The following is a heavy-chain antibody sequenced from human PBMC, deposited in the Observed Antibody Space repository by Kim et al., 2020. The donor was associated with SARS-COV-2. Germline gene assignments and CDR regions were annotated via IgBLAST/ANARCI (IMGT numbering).Heavy chain of an antibody. V-gene: IGHV3-74*01. Sequence: GGSLRLSCAASGFTFSEYWMHWVRQAPGKGLVWVSRIISDGSSASYEDSVRGRVTSSRDNDKNKLYLQMNSLRSEDTAVYYCARDARYSIDSWGQGTLVTVSS. CDR1: GFTFSEYW. D-gene: IGHD1-1*01. CDR3: ARDARYSIDS. CDR2: IISDGSSA. J-gene: IGHJ4*02.